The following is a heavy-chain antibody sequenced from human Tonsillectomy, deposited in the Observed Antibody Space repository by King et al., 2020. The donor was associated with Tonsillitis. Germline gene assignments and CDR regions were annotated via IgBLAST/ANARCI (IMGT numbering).Heavy chain of an antibody. CDR3: AKNLADDFWSGYFDYLDY. J-gene: IGHJ4*02. V-gene: IGHV3-23*04. Sequence: VQLVESGGGLVQPGGSLRLSCAASGFTFSTYAMSWVRQAPGKGLEWVSAISGSAGSTYYADSVKGRFTISRDNSKNTLYLQMNSLRTEDTAEYYCAKNLADDFWSGYFDYLDYWGQGTLVTVSS. CDR2: ISGSAGST. D-gene: IGHD3-3*01. CDR1: GFTFSTYA.